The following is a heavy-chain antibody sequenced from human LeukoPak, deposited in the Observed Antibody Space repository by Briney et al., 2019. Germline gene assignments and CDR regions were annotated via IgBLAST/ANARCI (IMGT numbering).Heavy chain of an antibody. CDR2: INPNSGNT. CDR1: GYTFTGDY. CDR3: ATTRYGDYVFDY. J-gene: IGHJ4*02. Sequence: ASVKVSCKASGYTFTGDYMHWVRQAPGQGLEWMGWINPNSGNTHYAQKLQGRVTMTTDTSTSTAYMELRSLRSDDTAVYYCATTRYGDYVFDYWGQGTLVTVSS. D-gene: IGHD4-17*01. V-gene: IGHV1-18*04.